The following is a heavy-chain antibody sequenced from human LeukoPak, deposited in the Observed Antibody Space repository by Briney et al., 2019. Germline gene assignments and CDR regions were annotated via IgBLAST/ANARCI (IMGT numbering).Heavy chain of an antibody. J-gene: IGHJ6*02. CDR2: IWYDGSNK. CDR1: GFTFSSYG. D-gene: IGHD3-9*01. CDR3: ARDFPDILTGYYYYGMDV. V-gene: IGHV3-33*01. Sequence: PGGSLRLSCAASGFTFSSYGMHWVRQAPGKGLEWVAVIWYDGSNKYYADSVKGRFTISRDNSKNTLYLQMNSLRAEDTAVYYCARDFPDILTGYYYYGMDVWGQGTTATVSS.